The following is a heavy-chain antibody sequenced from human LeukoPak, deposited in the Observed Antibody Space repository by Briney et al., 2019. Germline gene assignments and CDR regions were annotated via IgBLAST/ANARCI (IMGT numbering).Heavy chain of an antibody. CDR3: ARGGVNYKIAGP. Sequence: PSETLSLTCTVSGGSITSYYWSWIRQPPGKGLEWIGYIYYSGSTNYNPSLKSRVTISVDTSKNQFSLKLSSVTAADTPVYYCARGGVNYKIAGPWGQGALVTVSS. D-gene: IGHD3-10*01. CDR1: GGSITSYY. V-gene: IGHV4-59*01. J-gene: IGHJ5*02. CDR2: IYYSGST.